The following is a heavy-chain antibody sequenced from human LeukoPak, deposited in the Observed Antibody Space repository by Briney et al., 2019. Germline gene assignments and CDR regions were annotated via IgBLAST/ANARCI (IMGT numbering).Heavy chain of an antibody. CDR3: ARLDSVAGFDY. D-gene: IGHD6-19*01. CDR1: GGSISSYY. CDR2: IYYSGST. J-gene: IGHJ4*02. Sequence: SETLSLTCTVSGGSISSYYWSWIRQPPGKGLEWIGYIYYSGSTNYNPSLKSRVTISVDTSKNQFSLKLSSVTAADTAVYNCARLDSVAGFDYWGQGTLVTVSS. V-gene: IGHV4-59*01.